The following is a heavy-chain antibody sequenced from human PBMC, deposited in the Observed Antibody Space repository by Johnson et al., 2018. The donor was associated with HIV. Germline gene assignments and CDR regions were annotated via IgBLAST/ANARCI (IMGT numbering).Heavy chain of an antibody. Sequence: VQLVESGGALVQPGGSLRLSCAASGFTFSSHWMNWVRQAPGKGLEWVASISYEGSNIHYVDSVKGRFTISRDNAKNSLYLQMKSLRAEDTAVYYCASTLTGDFGAFDIWGQGTMVTVSS. CDR2: ISYEGSNI. CDR1: GFTFSSHW. J-gene: IGHJ3*02. V-gene: IGHV3-7*03. CDR3: ASTLTGDFGAFDI. D-gene: IGHD7-27*01.